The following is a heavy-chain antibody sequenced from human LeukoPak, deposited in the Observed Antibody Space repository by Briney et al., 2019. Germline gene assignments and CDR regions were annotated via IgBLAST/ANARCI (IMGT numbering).Heavy chain of an antibody. Sequence: PSETLSLTCAVYGGSFSGYYWSWIRQPPGKGLEWIGEINHSGSTNYNPSLKSRVTISVDTSKNQFSLKLSSVTAADTAVYYCARGGLGYCSGGNCYNTIDYWGQGTLVTVSS. D-gene: IGHD2-15*01. CDR3: ARGGLGYCSGGNCYNTIDY. J-gene: IGHJ4*02. CDR1: GGSFSGYY. V-gene: IGHV4-34*01. CDR2: INHSGST.